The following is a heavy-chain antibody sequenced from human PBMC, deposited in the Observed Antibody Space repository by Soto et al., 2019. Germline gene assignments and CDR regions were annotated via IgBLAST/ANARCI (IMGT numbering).Heavy chain of an antibody. CDR1: GGSFSGYY. J-gene: IGHJ1*01. Sequence: SETLSLTCAVYGGSFSGYYWSWIRQHPGKGLEWIGYIYYSGSTYYNPSLKSRVTISVDTSKNQFSLKLSSVTAADTAVYYCARSPPSDYYDSSGYREYFQHWGQGTLVTVSS. V-gene: IGHV4-31*11. CDR3: ARSPPSDYYDSSGYREYFQH. CDR2: IYYSGST. D-gene: IGHD3-22*01.